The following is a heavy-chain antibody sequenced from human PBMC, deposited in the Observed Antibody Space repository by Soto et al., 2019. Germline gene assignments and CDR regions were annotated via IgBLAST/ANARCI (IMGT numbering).Heavy chain of an antibody. CDR1: GGSVNNADYF. CDR3: ARDADYGGSRGGMDV. J-gene: IGHJ6*02. CDR2: IYYSGST. D-gene: IGHD4-17*01. V-gene: IGHV4-31*03. Sequence: QVRLEESGPGLVKPSETLSLICSVSGGSVNNADYFWSWIRHHPENGLEWIGYIYYSGSTRYNPSFKTRATLSIDTSKNQFSLRLNSVTVADTGVYFCARDADYGGSRGGMDVWGRGTTVTVSS.